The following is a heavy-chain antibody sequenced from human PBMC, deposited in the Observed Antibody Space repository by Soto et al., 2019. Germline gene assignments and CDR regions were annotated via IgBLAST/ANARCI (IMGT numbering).Heavy chain of an antibody. D-gene: IGHD3-22*01. CDR1: DGYIRSYD. CDR2: IYYSGST. Sequence: TSVTMSVTCTVADGYIRSYDWSWIRKKPGKGLEWIGYIYYSGSTNYNPSLKSRVTISVDTSKNQFSLKLSSVTAADTAVYYCARSYYDSSGYYFSAFDYWGQGTLVTVSS. CDR3: ARSYYDSSGYYFSAFDY. J-gene: IGHJ4*02. V-gene: IGHV4-59*01.